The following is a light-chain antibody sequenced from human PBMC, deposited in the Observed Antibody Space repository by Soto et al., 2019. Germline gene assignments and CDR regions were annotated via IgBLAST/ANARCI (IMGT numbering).Light chain of an antibody. V-gene: IGKV3D-15*01. CDR1: QSAGNF. J-gene: IGKJ5*01. Sequence: ERVMTQSPATRSVSPGETASLSCRASQSAGNFLAWYQQKPGQAPRLLIYYISTRATGIPARFSGSGSGTEFTLTINSLQSEDSAVYYCQQHNQWPITFGQGTRLEIK. CDR2: YIS. CDR3: QQHNQWPIT.